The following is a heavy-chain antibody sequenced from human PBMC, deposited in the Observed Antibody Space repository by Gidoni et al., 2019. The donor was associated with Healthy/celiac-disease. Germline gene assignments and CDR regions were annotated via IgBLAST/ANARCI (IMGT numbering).Heavy chain of an antibody. V-gene: IGHV3-43D*04. J-gene: IGHJ3*02. CDR2: ISWDGGST. CDR3: AKDLDYGGNSDAFDI. Sequence: EMQLVESGGVVVQPGGSLSLSCAASGFTFDDYAMHWVRQAPGKGREWVSLISWDGGSTYYADSGKGRFTISRDNSKNSLYLQMNSLRAEDTALYYCAKDLDYGGNSDAFDIWGQGTMVTVSS. D-gene: IGHD4-17*01. CDR1: GFTFDDYA.